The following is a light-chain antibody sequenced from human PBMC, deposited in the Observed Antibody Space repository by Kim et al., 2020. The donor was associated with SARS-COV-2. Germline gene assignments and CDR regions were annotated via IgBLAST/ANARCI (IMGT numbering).Light chain of an antibody. J-gene: IGLJ3*02. CDR3: KSRDTSDDHLGV. CDR2: GKN. Sequence: SSELTQDPAVSVALGQTVRITCQGDSLRNYYASWYQQKPRQAPLLVIYGKNNRPSGIPDRFSGSNSGNTASLTITGAQAEDEADYYCKSRDTSDDHLGVFGGGTQLTVL. CDR1: SLRNYY. V-gene: IGLV3-19*01.